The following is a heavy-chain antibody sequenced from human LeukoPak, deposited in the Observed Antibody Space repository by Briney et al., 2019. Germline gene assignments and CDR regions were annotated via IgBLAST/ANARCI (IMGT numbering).Heavy chain of an antibody. CDR2: MNPNTGNT. D-gene: IGHD6-6*01. Sequence: EASVKVSCKASGYTFTSYDINWVRQATGQGLEWMGWMNPNTGNTGSAQKFQGRVTMTRDTSISTAYMELSSLRSEDTAVYYCATAAVPNSALIAVRRFFDYWGRGTLVTVSS. CDR3: ATAAVPNSALIAVRRFFDY. CDR1: GYTFTSYD. J-gene: IGHJ4*02. V-gene: IGHV1-8*01.